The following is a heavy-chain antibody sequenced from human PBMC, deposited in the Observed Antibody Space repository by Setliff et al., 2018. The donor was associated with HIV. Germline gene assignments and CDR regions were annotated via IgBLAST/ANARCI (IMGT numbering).Heavy chain of an antibody. Sequence: GGSLRLSCAASGFTFSTYAMSRVRQAPGKGLEWVSVVGGSGDITYYADSVKGRFTISRDNSKDTMYLQMNSLRDEDTAQYYCAKGYYYDSGGGRVRAFDIWGQGTMVTVSS. J-gene: IGHJ3*02. CDR2: VGGSGDIT. D-gene: IGHD3-22*01. CDR1: GFTFSTYA. CDR3: AKGYYYDSGGGRVRAFDI. V-gene: IGHV3-23*01.